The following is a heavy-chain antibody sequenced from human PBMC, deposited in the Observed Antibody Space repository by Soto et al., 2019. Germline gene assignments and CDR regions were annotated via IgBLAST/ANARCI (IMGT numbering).Heavy chain of an antibody. V-gene: IGHV1-69*13. Sequence: SVKVSCKAPGGTFSSYAISWVRQAPGQGLEWMGGIIPIFGTANYAQKFQGRVTITADESTSTAYMELSSLRSEDTAVYYCARRGGVVVPAATYYYYGMDVWGQGTTVTVSS. CDR3: ARRGGVVVPAATYYYYGMDV. D-gene: IGHD2-2*01. J-gene: IGHJ6*02. CDR2: IIPIFGTA. CDR1: GGTFSSYA.